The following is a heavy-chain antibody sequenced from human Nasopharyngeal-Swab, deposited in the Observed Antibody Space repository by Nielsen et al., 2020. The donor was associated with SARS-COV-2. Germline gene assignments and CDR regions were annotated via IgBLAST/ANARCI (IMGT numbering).Heavy chain of an antibody. D-gene: IGHD4-17*01. V-gene: IGHV4-39*01. CDR3: ARLIYGDYFDYYYYMDV. CDR1: GGSISSSSYY. Sequence: SETLSLTCTVSGGSISSSSYYWGWIRQPPGKGLEWIGSIYYSGSTDYNPSLKSRVTISVDTSKNQFSLKLSSVTAADTAVYYCARLIYGDYFDYYYYMDVWGKGTTVTVSS. J-gene: IGHJ6*03. CDR2: IYYSGST.